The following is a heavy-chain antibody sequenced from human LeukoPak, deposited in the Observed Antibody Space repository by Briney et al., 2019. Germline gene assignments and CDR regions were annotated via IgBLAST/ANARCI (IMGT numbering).Heavy chain of an antibody. J-gene: IGHJ4*02. CDR3: ARDYQGERSDFDY. D-gene: IGHD1-1*01. Sequence: ASVKVSCKASGYTFTDYYMYWVRQAPGQGLEWMGWIHPNSGGTKYAQKFQGRVTMTRDTSITTAYMELSRLGSDDTAVYYCARDYQGERSDFDYWGQGALVTVSS. CDR2: IHPNSGGT. V-gene: IGHV1-2*02. CDR1: GYTFTDYY.